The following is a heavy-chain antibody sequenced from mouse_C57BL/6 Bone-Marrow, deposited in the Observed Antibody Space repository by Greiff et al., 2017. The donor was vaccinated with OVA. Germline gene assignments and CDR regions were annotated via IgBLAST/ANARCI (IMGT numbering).Heavy chain of an antibody. V-gene: IGHV1-80*01. J-gene: IGHJ3*01. CDR3: ARCWDGAY. Sequence: QVQLKQSGAELVKPGASVKISCKASGYAFSSYWMNWVKQRPGKGLEWIGQIYPGDGDTNYNGKFRGKATLTADKSSSTAYMQLSSLTSEDSAVYFCARCWDGAYWGQGTLVTVSA. D-gene: IGHD4-1*01. CDR2: IYPGDGDT. CDR1: GYAFSSYW.